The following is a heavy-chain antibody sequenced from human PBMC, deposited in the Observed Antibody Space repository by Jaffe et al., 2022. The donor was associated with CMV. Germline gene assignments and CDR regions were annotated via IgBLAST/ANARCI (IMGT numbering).Heavy chain of an antibody. D-gene: IGHD3-22*01. V-gene: IGHV1-69*01. CDR3: ARGPEHTSYYDTSGYPYFFDF. CDR1: GGTFSTYA. J-gene: IGHJ4*02. CDR2: IIPIFRTA. Sequence: QVQLVQSGAEVKKPGSSVKVSCKASGGTFSTYAISWVRQAPGQGLEWMGGIIPIFRTAVYAQDFQGRVAITADESTSTAYMELSSLRSEDTAVYYCARGPEHTSYYDTSGYPYFFDFWGQGTLVTVSS.